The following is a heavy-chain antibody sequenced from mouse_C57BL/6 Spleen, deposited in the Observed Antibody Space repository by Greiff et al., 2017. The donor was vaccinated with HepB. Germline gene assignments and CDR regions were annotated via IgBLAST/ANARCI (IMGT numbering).Heavy chain of an antibody. V-gene: IGHV3-8*01. D-gene: IGHD2-1*01. Sequence: EVKLLESGPGLAKPSQTLSLTCSVTGYSITSDYWNWIRKFPGNKLEYMGYISYSGSTYYNPSLKSRISITRDTSKNQYYLQLKSVTTEDTATYYCARAYGNLYYAMDYWGQGTSVTVSS. CDR3: ARAYGNLYYAMDY. J-gene: IGHJ4*01. CDR1: GYSITSDY. CDR2: ISYSGST.